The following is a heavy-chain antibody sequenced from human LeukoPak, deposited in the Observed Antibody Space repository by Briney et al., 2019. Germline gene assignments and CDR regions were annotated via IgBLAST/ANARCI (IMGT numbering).Heavy chain of an antibody. D-gene: IGHD2-2*01. CDR1: GLRLNRVW. J-gene: IGHJ6*03. Sequence: GGSLRLSCGVSGLRLNRVWMGWARQAPGKGLEWVSAISGSGGSTYYADSVKGRFTISRDNSKNTLYLQMNSLRAEDTAVYYCAKVAGFGGGEYCSSTSCYQGPNYYYYMDVWGKGTTVTVSS. CDR2: ISGSGGST. CDR3: AKVAGFGGGEYCSSTSCYQGPNYYYYMDV. V-gene: IGHV3-23*01.